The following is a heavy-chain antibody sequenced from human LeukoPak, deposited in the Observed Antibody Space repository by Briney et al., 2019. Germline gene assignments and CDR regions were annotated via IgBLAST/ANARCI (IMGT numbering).Heavy chain of an antibody. CDR1: GGSFSGYY. CDR3: ARGYYYDSSGYEDGMDV. V-gene: IGHV4-34*01. CDR2: INHSGST. D-gene: IGHD3-22*01. Sequence: SETLSRTCAVYGGSFSGYYWSWIRQPPGKGLEWIGEINHSGSTNYNPSLKSRVTISVDRSKNQFSLKLTSVTAADTAVYYCARGYYYDSSGYEDGMDVWGQGTTVTVSS. J-gene: IGHJ6*02.